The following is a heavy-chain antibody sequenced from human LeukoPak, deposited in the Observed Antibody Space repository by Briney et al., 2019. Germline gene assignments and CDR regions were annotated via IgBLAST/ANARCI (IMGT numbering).Heavy chain of an antibody. V-gene: IGHV1-69*01. D-gene: IGHD3-16*01. CDR2: IIPIFGTA. CDR3: ARVVGGYFDY. CDR1: GGTFSSYA. Sequence: ASVKVSCKASGGTFSSYAISWVRQAPGQGLEWKGGIIPIFGTANYAQKFQGRVTITADESTSTAYMELSSLRSEDTAVYYCARVVGGYFDYWGQGTLVTVSS. J-gene: IGHJ4*02.